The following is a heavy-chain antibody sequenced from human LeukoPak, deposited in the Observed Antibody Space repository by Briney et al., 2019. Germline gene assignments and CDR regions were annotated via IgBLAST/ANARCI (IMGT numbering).Heavy chain of an antibody. CDR2: ISYDGSNK. V-gene: IGHV3-30*18. Sequence: GKSLRLSCAASGFTFSSYGMHWVRQAPGKGLEWVAVISYDGSNKYYADSVKGRFTISRDNSKNTLYLQMNSLRAEDTAVYYCAKGFVAVAGTVHRFDPWGQGTLVTVSS. D-gene: IGHD6-19*01. J-gene: IGHJ5*02. CDR1: GFTFSSYG. CDR3: AKGFVAVAGTVHRFDP.